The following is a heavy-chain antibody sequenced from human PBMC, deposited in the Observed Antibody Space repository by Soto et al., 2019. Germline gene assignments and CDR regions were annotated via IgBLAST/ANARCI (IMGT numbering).Heavy chain of an antibody. Sequence: QVQLVQSGAEVKKPGSSVKVSCTASGGAFRNYAVSWVRQAPGQGLEWMGAVMPTFGAGVYAQKFQGRLTIFADESTNTAYLNVSSLTFADPAIYYCAASRGFYEAMDAWGQGTTLTVSS. V-gene: IGHV1-69*01. J-gene: IGHJ6*02. CDR3: AASRGFYEAMDA. CDR2: VMPTFGAG. CDR1: GGAFRNYA. D-gene: IGHD3-22*01.